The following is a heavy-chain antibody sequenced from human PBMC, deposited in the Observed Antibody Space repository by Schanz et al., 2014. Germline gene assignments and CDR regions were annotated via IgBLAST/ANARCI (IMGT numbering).Heavy chain of an antibody. J-gene: IGHJ4*02. Sequence: VQLVESGGGVVQPGRSLRLSCAASGFTFSTHAMHWVRQAPGKGLEWVALVTSDGNNDYYADSVKGRFTISRDNTKNTEHQKMSSRRDDNTADYYGTKDISDTNRKDDSWGQGTLVTVSS. CDR1: GFTFSTHA. D-gene: IGHD2-8*01. CDR3: TKDISDTNRKDDS. CDR2: VTSDGNND. V-gene: IGHV3-30*18.